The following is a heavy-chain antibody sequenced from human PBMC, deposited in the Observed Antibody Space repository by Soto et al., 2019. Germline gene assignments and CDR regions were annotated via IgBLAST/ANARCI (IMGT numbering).Heavy chain of an antibody. V-gene: IGHV3-23*01. CDR2: ISGSGGST. Sequence: GSLRLSCAASGFTFSSYAMSWVRQAPGKGLEWVSAISGSGGSTYYADSVKGRFTISRDNSKNTLYLQMNSLRAEDTAVYYCAKGPPYCSSTSCPYYYYYGMDVWGQGTTVTVSS. CDR1: GFTFSSYA. J-gene: IGHJ6*02. D-gene: IGHD2-2*01. CDR3: AKGPPYCSSTSCPYYYYYGMDV.